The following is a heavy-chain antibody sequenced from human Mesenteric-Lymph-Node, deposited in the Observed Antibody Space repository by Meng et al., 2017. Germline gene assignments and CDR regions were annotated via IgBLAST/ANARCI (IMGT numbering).Heavy chain of an antibody. CDR2: ITSTGSSI. CDR1: GFTLSNFE. Sequence: GGSLRLSCAASGFTLSNFEMNWVRQAPGKGLQWISYITSTGSSIYYGDSVQGRFTISRDHAKNSLSVQMNSLRAEDTAVYYCGKGSDITSYEIWHWGPGNLVTVSS. J-gene: IGHJ4*02. V-gene: IGHV3-48*03. D-gene: IGHD3/OR15-3a*01. CDR3: GKGSDITSYEIWH.